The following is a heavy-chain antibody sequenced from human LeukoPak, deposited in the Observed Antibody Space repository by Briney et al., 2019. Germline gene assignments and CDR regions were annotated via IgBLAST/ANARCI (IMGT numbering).Heavy chain of an antibody. CDR1: GGSISNYY. Sequence: SETLSLTCTVSGGSISNYYWSWIRQPPGKGLEWIGYISYSGSTNYNPSLKSRVTISVDTSKNQFSLKLSSVTAADTAVYYCARVGGWLPHFDYWGQGILVTVSS. V-gene: IGHV4-59*08. D-gene: IGHD5-24*01. CDR2: ISYSGST. J-gene: IGHJ4*02. CDR3: ARVGGWLPHFDY.